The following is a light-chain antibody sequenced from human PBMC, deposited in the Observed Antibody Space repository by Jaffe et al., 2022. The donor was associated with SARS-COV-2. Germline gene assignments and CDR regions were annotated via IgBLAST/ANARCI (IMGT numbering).Light chain of an antibody. J-gene: IGKJ2*01. CDR2: WGS. Sequence: DIVMTQSPLSLPVTPGEPASISCRSSQSLLHSNGYNYLDWYLQKPGQSPQLLIYWGSHRASGVPDRFSGSGSGTDFTLKISRVEADDVGVYYCMQALQILYTFGQGTKLEIK. CDR1: QSLLHSNGYNY. CDR3: MQALQILYT. V-gene: IGKV2-28*01.